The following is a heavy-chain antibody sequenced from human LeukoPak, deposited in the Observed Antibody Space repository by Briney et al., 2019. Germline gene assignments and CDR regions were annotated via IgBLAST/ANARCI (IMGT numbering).Heavy chain of an antibody. CDR1: GYTFTSYD. CDR2: MNPNSGNT. D-gene: IGHD5-12*01. Sequence: GASVKVSCKASGYTFTSYDINWARQAPGQGLEWMGWMNPNSGNTGYAQKFQGRVTTTRNTSISTAYMELSSLRSEDTAVYYCARGKKKGSGYSGYDRIDYWGQGTLVTVSS. CDR3: ARGKKKGSGYSGYDRIDY. J-gene: IGHJ4*02. V-gene: IGHV1-8*01.